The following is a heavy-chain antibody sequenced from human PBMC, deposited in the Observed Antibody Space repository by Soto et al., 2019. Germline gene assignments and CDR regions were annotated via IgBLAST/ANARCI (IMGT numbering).Heavy chain of an antibody. Sequence: ASVKVSCKASGYTFTSYDINWVRQATGQGLEWMGWMNPNSGNTGCAQKFQGRVAMTRNTSISTAYMELSSLRSEDTAVYYCARDRAGNFDYWGQGTLVTVSS. CDR2: MNPNSGNT. D-gene: IGHD6-19*01. J-gene: IGHJ4*02. CDR1: GYTFTSYD. CDR3: ARDRAGNFDY. V-gene: IGHV1-8*01.